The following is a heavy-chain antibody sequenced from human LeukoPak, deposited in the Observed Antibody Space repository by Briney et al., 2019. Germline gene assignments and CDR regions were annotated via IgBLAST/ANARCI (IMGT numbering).Heavy chain of an antibody. CDR2: IKQDGSEK. V-gene: IGHV3-7*01. CDR1: GFTFSSYY. J-gene: IGHJ6*03. CDR3: ARDMIQLWPYYYYFWVL. Sequence: GGSLRLSCTASGFTFSSYYMSWARQAPGKGLEWVANIKQDGSEKYYVDSVKGRFTIYRDNAKKSVYRQMSSLRDEDTAVYYCARDMIQLWPYYYYFWVLWGRGTTVTVSS. D-gene: IGHD5-18*01.